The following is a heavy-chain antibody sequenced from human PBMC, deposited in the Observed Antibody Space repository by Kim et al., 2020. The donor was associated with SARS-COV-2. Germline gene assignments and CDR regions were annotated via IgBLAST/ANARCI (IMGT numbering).Heavy chain of an antibody. CDR1: GYTFTSYA. J-gene: IGHJ6*02. Sequence: ASVKVSCKASGYTFTSYAMHWVRQAPGQRLEWMGWINAGNGNTKYSQKFQGRVTITRDTSASTAYMELSSLRSEDTAVYYCARGYYSNYKPVFYYGMDVWGQGTTVTVSS. D-gene: IGHD4-4*01. CDR2: INAGNGNT. CDR3: ARGYYSNYKPVFYYGMDV. V-gene: IGHV1-3*01.